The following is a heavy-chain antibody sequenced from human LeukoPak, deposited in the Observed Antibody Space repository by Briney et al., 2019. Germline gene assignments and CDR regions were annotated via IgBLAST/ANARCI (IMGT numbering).Heavy chain of an antibody. Sequence: PGGSLRLSCAASGFTFSGSAMHWVRQASGKGLVWVGRIRSKANSYATAYAASVKGRFTTSRDDSKNTAYLQMNSLKTEDTAVYYCTNLITMVRGVIVPWGQGTLVTVSS. D-gene: IGHD3-10*01. CDR3: TNLITMVRGVIVP. J-gene: IGHJ5*02. V-gene: IGHV3-73*01. CDR2: IRSKANSYAT. CDR1: GFTFSGSA.